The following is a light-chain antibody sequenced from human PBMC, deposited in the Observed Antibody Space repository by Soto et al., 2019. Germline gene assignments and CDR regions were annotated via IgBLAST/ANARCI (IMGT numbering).Light chain of an antibody. CDR1: SSDVGDYNS. V-gene: IGLV2-11*01. CDR3: SSYAGTYFHVL. J-gene: IGLJ2*01. CDR2: DVN. Sequence: QSVLTQPRSVSGAPGQSVTISCTGTSSDVGDYNSVSWYQQQPDKAPKLIIYDVNKRPSGVPDRFSGSKSGNTASLTISGLQAEDEADYHCSSYAGTYFHVLFGGGTKLTVL.